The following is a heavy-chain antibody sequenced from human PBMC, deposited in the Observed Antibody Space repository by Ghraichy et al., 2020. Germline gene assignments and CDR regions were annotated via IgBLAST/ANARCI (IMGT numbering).Heavy chain of an antibody. J-gene: IGHJ6*02. D-gene: IGHD2-15*01. CDR3: ARAMGRCSGGSCAGFGYYYYYGMDV. V-gene: IGHV1-69*13. CDR1: GGTFSSYA. CDR2: IIPIFGTA. Sequence: SVKVSCKASGGTFSSYAISWVRQAPGQGLEWMGGIIPIFGTANYAQKFQGRVTITADESTSTAYMELSSLRSEDTAVYYCARAMGRCSGGSCAGFGYYYYYGMDVWGQGTTVTVSS.